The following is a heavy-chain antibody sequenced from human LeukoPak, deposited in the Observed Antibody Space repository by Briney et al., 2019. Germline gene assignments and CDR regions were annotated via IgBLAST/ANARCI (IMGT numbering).Heavy chain of an antibody. J-gene: IGHJ5*02. CDR3: ARDTAAARNWFDP. CDR2: IYHSGST. D-gene: IGHD6-6*01. V-gene: IGHV4-38-2*02. Sequence: KPSETLSLTCTVSGYSISSGYYWGWIRQPPGKGLEWIGSIYHSGSTYYNPSLKSRVTISVDTSKNQFSLKLSSVTAADTAVYYCARDTAAARNWFDPWGQGTLVTVSS. CDR1: GYSISSGYY.